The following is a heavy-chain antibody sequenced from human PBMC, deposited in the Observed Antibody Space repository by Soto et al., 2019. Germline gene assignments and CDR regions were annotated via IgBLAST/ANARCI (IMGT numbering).Heavy chain of an antibody. CDR1: GYTFTSYG. CDR3: ARDKAILEWLLQDGGGVYNWFDP. Sequence: GASVKVSCKASGYTFTSYGISWVRQAPGQGLEWMGWISAYNGNTNYAQKLQGRVTMTTDTSTSTAYMELRSLRSDDTAVYYCARDKAILEWLLQDGGGVYNWFDPWGQGTLVTVSS. V-gene: IGHV1-18*04. D-gene: IGHD3-3*01. J-gene: IGHJ5*02. CDR2: ISAYNGNT.